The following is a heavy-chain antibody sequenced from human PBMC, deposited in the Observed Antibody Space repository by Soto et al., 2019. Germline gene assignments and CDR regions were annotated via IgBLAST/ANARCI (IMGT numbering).Heavy chain of an antibody. CDR3: ARDFLPQYSSSPHWFDP. D-gene: IGHD6-13*01. CDR2: IWYDGSNK. Sequence: QVQLVESGGGVVQPGRSLRLSCAASGFTFSSYGMHWVRQAPGKGLEWVAVIWYDGSNKYYADSVKGRFTICRTNSKNTLYRKMNSLRAEHTVVYYCARDFLPQYSSSPHWFDPWGQGTLVTVSS. CDR1: GFTFSSYG. V-gene: IGHV3-33*01. J-gene: IGHJ5*02.